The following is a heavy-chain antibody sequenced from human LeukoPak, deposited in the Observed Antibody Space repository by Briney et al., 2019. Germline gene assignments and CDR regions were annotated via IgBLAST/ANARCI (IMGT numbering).Heavy chain of an antibody. CDR2: ISTNSDEI. V-gene: IGHV1-18*01. CDR1: GYTFTRYG. D-gene: IGHD3-9*01. CDR3: ARDPYHEILPGYGSAMAH. Sequence: GASVKVSCKASGYTFTRYGISWVRQAPGEGLEWMGWISTNSDEIHYARRFQGRVTLTTDTSASTVYVEVRSLRSDDTAVYYCARDPYHEILPGYGSAMAHWGQGTRVTVSS. J-gene: IGHJ4*02.